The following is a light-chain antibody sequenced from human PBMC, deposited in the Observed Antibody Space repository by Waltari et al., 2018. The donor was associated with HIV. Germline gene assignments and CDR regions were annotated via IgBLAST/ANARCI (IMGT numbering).Light chain of an antibody. CDR2: WAS. CDR1: QSVLYSSNNKNY. J-gene: IGKJ2*01. V-gene: IGKV4-1*01. CDR3: QQYYSTPRT. Sequence: DIVMTQSPDSLAVSLGERATINCKSSQSVLYSSNNKNYLAWYQQKPGQPPKLLIYWASTRKSGVPDRFRGSGSGTDFTLTISSLQAEDVAVYYCQQYYSTPRTFGQGTKLEIK.